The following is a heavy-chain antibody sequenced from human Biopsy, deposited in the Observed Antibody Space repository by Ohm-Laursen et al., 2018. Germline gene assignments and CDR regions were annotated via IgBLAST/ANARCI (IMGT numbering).Heavy chain of an antibody. J-gene: IGHJ5*01. CDR3: AKDLRNNIWGVGS. CDR2: ISDDGRNK. CDR1: GFSFSSYG. Sequence: SLRLSCAASGFSFSSYGMHWVRQAPGKGLEWVAVISDDGRNKYYIDSVRDRFTISRDNSKNTLYLQMNNLRAEDTAVFYCAKDLRNNIWGVGSWGHGTLVTVSS. D-gene: IGHD7-27*01. V-gene: IGHV3-30*18.